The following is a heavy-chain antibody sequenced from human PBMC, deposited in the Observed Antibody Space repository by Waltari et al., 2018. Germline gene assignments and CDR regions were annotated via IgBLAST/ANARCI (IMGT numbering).Heavy chain of an antibody. J-gene: IGHJ4*02. CDR1: GFTVSSNY. CDR2: IYSGGST. D-gene: IGHD6-6*01. CDR3: ARDLETYYSSSPRHFDY. Sequence: EVQLVESGGGLIQPGGSLRLSCAASGFTVSSNYMSWVRQAPGKGLEWVSVIYSGGSTYYADSVKGRFTISRDNSKNTLYLQMNSLRAEDTAVYYCARDLETYYSSSPRHFDYWGQGTLVTVSS. V-gene: IGHV3-53*01.